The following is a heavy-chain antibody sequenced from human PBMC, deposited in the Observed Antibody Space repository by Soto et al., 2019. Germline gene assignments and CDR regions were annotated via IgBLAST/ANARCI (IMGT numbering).Heavy chain of an antibody. J-gene: IGHJ4*02. CDR1: GFSFSDVRVG. CDR2: IFSNDEK. Sequence: QVTLKESGPVLVKPTETLTLTCTVSGFSFSDVRVGVTWIRQPPGKALEWLSVIFSNDEKSYNTSLKNRLTISQDTSKSQVVLTMTNIDPVDTATYYCAQIRRRGWYRWMDYWGQGTLVTVSS. D-gene: IGHD6-19*01. CDR3: AQIRRRGWYRWMDY. V-gene: IGHV2-26*01.